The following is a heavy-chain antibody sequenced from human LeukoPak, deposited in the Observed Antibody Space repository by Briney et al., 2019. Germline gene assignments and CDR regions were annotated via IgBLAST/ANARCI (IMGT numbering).Heavy chain of an antibody. CDR2: IYYSGST. J-gene: IGHJ4*02. CDR3: ARFLPHIVVVPAASDFDY. Sequence: SETLSLTCTVSGGSISSSSYYWGWIRQPPGKGLEWIGSIYYSGSTYYNPSLKSRVTISVDTSKNQFSLKLSSVTAADTAVYYCARFLPHIVVVPAASDFDYWDQGTLVTVSS. CDR1: GGSISSSSYY. V-gene: IGHV4-39*01. D-gene: IGHD2-2*01.